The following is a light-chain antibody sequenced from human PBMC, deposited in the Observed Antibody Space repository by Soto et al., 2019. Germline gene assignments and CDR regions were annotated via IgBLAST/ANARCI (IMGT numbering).Light chain of an antibody. CDR1: SSDVGGCNF. CDR2: EVS. Sequence: QSALTQPPSASGSPGQSVTISCTGTSSDVGGCNFVSWYQQHPGKAPKLMIYEVSKRPSGVPDRFSGSKSGNTASLTVSGLQAEDEADYCCSSCAGSNNPYVFGTGTKLTVL. CDR3: SSCAGSNNPYV. J-gene: IGLJ1*01. V-gene: IGLV2-8*01.